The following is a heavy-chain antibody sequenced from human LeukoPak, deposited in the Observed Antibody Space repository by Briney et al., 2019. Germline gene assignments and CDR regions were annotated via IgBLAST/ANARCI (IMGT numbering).Heavy chain of an antibody. CDR1: GGSFSFYY. CDR3: ARRSQDFDF. Sequence: SETLSLTCTVDGGSFSFYYWSWIRQTPGKGLEWIGEINHSGSSNYNSSLKSRVTISVDTSKNQFSPKLNSVTAADTAVYYCARRSQDFDFWGQGILVTVSA. CDR2: INHSGSS. V-gene: IGHV4-34*01. J-gene: IGHJ4*02.